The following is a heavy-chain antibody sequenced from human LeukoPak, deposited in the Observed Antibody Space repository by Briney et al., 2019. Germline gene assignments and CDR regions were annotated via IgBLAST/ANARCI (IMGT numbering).Heavy chain of an antibody. J-gene: IGHJ4*02. CDR3: ARVDSSGWYRSDY. D-gene: IGHD6-19*01. V-gene: IGHV4-61*02. CDR1: GGSISSGSYY. Sequence: SETLSLTCTVSGGSISSGSYYWSWIRQPAGKGLEWIGRIYTSGSTNYNPSLKSRVTISVDTSKNQFSLKLSSVTAADTAVYYCARVDSSGWYRSDYWGQGTLVTVSS. CDR2: IYTSGST.